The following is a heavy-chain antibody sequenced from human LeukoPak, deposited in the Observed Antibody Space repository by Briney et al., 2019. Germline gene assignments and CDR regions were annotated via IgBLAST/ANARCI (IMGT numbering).Heavy chain of an antibody. V-gene: IGHV3-20*04. CDR2: INWSGGST. J-gene: IGHJ4*02. CDR1: GFAFDEHG. CDR3: ARAPITSPFYFDY. D-gene: IGHD2-2*01. Sequence: GGSLRLPCTASGFAFDEHGMSWVRQVPGKGLEWVSGINWSGGSTGYADPLRGRFTISRDNAKNSLYLQMDSLRAEDTALYYCARAPITSPFYFDYWGQGTLVTVSS.